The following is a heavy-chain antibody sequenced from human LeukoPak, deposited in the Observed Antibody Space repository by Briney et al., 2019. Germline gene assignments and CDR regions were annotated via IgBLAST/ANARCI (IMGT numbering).Heavy chain of an antibody. CDR3: ARGSTVTTFYFDY. Sequence: SETLSLTCTVSGGSISSSSYYWGWIRQPPGKGLEWIGNIYYSGSTYYNPSLKSRVTISVDTSKNQFSLKLSSVTAADTAVYYCARGSTVTTFYFDYWGQGTLVTVSS. CDR2: IYYSGST. D-gene: IGHD4-17*01. J-gene: IGHJ4*02. V-gene: IGHV4-39*07. CDR1: GGSISSSSYY.